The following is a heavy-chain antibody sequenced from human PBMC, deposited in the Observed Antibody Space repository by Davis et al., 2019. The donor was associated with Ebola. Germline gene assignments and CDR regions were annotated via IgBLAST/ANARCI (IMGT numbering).Heavy chain of an antibody. Sequence: GESLKISCAGSGFDFSCCAMNWVRQAPGKGLEWVSGIGSSSNGRHYADSVRGRFTISRDNSKNTVHLQMNSLRGEDTAVYYCAATVGPTKAASDIWGQGTEVTVSS. V-gene: IGHV3-23*01. J-gene: IGHJ3*02. CDR2: IGSSSNGR. CDR3: AATVGPTKAASDI. CDR1: GFDFSCCA. D-gene: IGHD1-26*01.